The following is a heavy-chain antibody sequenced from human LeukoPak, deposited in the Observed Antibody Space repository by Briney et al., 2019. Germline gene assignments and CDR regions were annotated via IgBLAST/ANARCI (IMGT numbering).Heavy chain of an antibody. V-gene: IGHV3-48*03. J-gene: IGHJ4*02. CDR1: GFPFSIYE. CDR2: NCSSGTTI. Sequence: GGSLRLSCAVSGFPFSIYEMNWVRQAPGKGLEWVSNNCSSGTTIYYADSVKGRFSISRDNAKNSLYLQMNSLRVEDTAVYYCALLAVASDFDYWGQGALVTVSS. CDR3: ALLAVASDFDY. D-gene: IGHD6-19*01.